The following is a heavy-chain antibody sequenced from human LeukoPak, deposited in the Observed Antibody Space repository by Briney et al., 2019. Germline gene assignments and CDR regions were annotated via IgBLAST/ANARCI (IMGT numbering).Heavy chain of an antibody. CDR1: GFTFSSYW. CDR2: IKQDGSEK. Sequence: GGSLRLSCAASGFTFSSYWMSWVRQAPGKGLEWVANIKQDGSEKYYVDSVKGRFTISRDNAKNSLYLQMNSLRAEDTAVYYCARGSEGLDIVATTRWGYYYYYYMDVWGKGTTVTVSS. V-gene: IGHV3-7*01. J-gene: IGHJ6*03. D-gene: IGHD5-12*01. CDR3: ARGSEGLDIVATTRWGYYYYYYMDV.